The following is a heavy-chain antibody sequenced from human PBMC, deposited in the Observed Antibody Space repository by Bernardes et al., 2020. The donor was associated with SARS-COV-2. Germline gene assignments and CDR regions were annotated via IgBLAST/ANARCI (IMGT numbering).Heavy chain of an antibody. CDR2: INTYNGNT. CDR1: GYTFSNYG. Sequence: ASVKVSCKASGYTFSNYGFTWVRQAPGQGLEWMGWINTYNGNTEYAQRLQGRVTMTTDTSTSTVYMELRSLRSDDTAVYYCARAVWGIWYFDLWGRGTLVTVSS. V-gene: IGHV1-18*01. D-gene: IGHD3-16*01. CDR3: ARAVWGIWYFDL. J-gene: IGHJ2*01.